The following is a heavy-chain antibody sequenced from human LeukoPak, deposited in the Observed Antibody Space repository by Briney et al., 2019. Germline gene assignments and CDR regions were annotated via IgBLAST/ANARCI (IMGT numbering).Heavy chain of an antibody. D-gene: IGHD1-1*01. Sequence: SETLSLTCTVSGGSVSSGSYYWSWIRQPPGKGLEWMGYIYYSGSSNYNPSLKSRVTISIDTSKNQFSLKLSSMTAADAAVYYCARHGVHSSFDTWGQGTMVAVSS. V-gene: IGHV4-61*01. J-gene: IGHJ3*02. CDR3: ARHGVHSSFDT. CDR2: IYYSGSS. CDR1: GGSVSSGSYY.